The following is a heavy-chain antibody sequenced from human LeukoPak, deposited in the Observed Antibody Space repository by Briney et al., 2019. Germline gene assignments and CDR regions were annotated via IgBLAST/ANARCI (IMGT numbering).Heavy chain of an antibody. CDR1: GFTFSNYA. V-gene: IGHV3-23*01. Sequence: GGSLRLSCAASGFTFSNYAMSWVRQAPGKGLEWVSAISGSDGSTNYADSVKGRFTISRDNSKNTLYLQMNSLRAEDTAVYYCAEDERGIAAAGAIDYWGQGTLVTVSS. J-gene: IGHJ4*02. CDR2: ISGSDGST. CDR3: AEDERGIAAAGAIDY. D-gene: IGHD6-13*01.